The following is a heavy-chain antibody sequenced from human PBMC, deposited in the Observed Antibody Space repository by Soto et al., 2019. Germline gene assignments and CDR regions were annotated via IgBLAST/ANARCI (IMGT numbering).Heavy chain of an antibody. CDR1: GFTFSNFA. J-gene: IGHJ6*03. CDR3: AKFEGALHHNYHMDV. Sequence: EMQLLESGGGLVQPGGSLRLSCAASGFTFSNFAMTWVRQAPGQGLEWVSGVYGGGNGALYADSVKGRFIISRDNSKNALYLHMNSLRAGDTAVYYCAKFEGALHHNYHMDVWGQGTTVTVSS. V-gene: IGHV3-23*01. D-gene: IGHD3-9*01. CDR2: VYGGGNGA.